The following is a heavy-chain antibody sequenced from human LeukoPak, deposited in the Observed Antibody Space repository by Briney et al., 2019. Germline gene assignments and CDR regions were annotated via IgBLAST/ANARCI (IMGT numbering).Heavy chain of an antibody. J-gene: IGHJ4*02. D-gene: IGHD3-16*02. Sequence: TSETLSLTCTVSGGSISSYYWSWIRQPPGKGLEWIGYIYTSGSTNYNPSLKSRVTISVDTSKNQFSLKLSSVTAADTAVYYCARVPYYDYVWGSYRYPTAFDYWGQGTLVTVSS. CDR2: IYTSGST. CDR1: GGSISSYY. V-gene: IGHV4-4*09. CDR3: ARVPYYDYVWGSYRYPTAFDY.